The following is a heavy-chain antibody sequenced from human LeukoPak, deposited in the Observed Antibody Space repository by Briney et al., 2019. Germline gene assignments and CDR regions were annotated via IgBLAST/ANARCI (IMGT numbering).Heavy chain of an antibody. Sequence: GGSLRLSCAASGFTFSSYWMHWVRQAPGKGLAWVSRINTGGSITSYADSVKDRFTISRDNSKNTLYLQMNSLRAEDTAVYYCAKVSRITMIVVVIDYFDYWGQGTLVTVSS. CDR2: INTGGSIT. CDR1: GFTFSSYW. D-gene: IGHD3-22*01. CDR3: AKVSRITMIVVVIDYFDY. V-gene: IGHV3-74*01. J-gene: IGHJ4*02.